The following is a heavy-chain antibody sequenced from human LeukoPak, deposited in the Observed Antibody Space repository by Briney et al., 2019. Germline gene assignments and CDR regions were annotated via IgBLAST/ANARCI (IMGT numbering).Heavy chain of an antibody. CDR1: GYTFTSYG. V-gene: IGHV1-18*04. Sequence: ASVKVSCNSSGYTFTSYGISWVRQAPGPGLELMGWISAYNGNTNYAQKLQGRVTMTTDTSTSAAYMELRRLTSDDSGVYYCARDGYGSGSYLWWFDPWGQGTLVTVSS. CDR2: ISAYNGNT. J-gene: IGHJ5*02. D-gene: IGHD3-10*01. CDR3: ARDGYGSGSYLWWFDP.